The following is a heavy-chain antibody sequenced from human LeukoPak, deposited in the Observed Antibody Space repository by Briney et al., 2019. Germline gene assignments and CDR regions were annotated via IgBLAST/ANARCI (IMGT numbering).Heavy chain of an antibody. V-gene: IGHV7-4-1*02. CDR3: ARVSGSTVTAFDY. CDR2: INTNTGNP. CDR1: GGTFSSYA. J-gene: IGHJ4*02. D-gene: IGHD4-17*01. Sequence: ASVKVSCKASGGTFSSYAISWVRQAPGQGLEWMGWINTNTGNPTYAQGFTGRFVFSLDTSVSTAYLQISSLKAEDTAVYYCARVSGSTVTAFDYWGQGTLVTVSS.